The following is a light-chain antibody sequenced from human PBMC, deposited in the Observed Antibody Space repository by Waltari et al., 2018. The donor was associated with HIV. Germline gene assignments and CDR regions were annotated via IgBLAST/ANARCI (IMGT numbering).Light chain of an antibody. CDR2: MAS. V-gene: IGKV1-5*03. J-gene: IGKJ1*01. CDR3: QQYNSYSLRT. CDR1: QSISSW. Sequence: DIHMTQSPSSLSASVGDRVTITCRATQSISSWLAWFQQKPGKAPKLLIYMASSLESGVPSRFSGSGTGTEFTLTISSLQPDDFATYYCQQYNSYSLRTFGQGTKVEIK.